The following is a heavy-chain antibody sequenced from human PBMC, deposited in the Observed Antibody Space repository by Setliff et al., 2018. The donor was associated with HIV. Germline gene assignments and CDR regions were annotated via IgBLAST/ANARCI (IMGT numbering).Heavy chain of an antibody. D-gene: IGHD3-10*01. V-gene: IGHV3-49*04. Sequence: GSLRLSCTASGFTFRDYAMSWVRQAPGKGLEWVGLIRSKDYGGTTVYAASAKGRFTISRDDSKSRAYLQMDSLKTEDTAIYYCARKFRPGHGVDVWGQGTTVTVSS. CDR1: GFTFRDYA. J-gene: IGHJ6*02. CDR3: ARKFRPGHGVDV. CDR2: IRSKDYGGTT.